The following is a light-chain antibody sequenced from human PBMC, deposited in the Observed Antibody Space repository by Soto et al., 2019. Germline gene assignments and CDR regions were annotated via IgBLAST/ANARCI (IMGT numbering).Light chain of an antibody. Sequence: DIQMTQSPSSLSASVGDRVTITCRASQSISSYLNWYQQKPGKAPKLLIYAASSLQSGVPSRFSGSGSGTDFPLHIRSSQPEEFATYYWQQSYSTPYTFGQGTKLEIK. CDR2: AAS. CDR1: QSISSY. J-gene: IGKJ2*01. CDR3: QQSYSTPYT. V-gene: IGKV1-39*01.